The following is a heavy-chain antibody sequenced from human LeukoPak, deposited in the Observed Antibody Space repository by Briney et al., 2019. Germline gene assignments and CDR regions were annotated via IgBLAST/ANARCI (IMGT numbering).Heavy chain of an antibody. CDR1: GFTFSRYY. CDR2: INSNGSST. V-gene: IGHV3-74*01. CDR3: TRVFGGDEYSSSGY. J-gene: IGHJ4*02. D-gene: IGHD6-13*01. Sequence: GGSLRLFCAASGFTFSRYYMHWVRQAPGKGLVWVSRINSNGSSTTYADSVKGRFTISRDNAKNTLYLQMNSLKVEDTAVYYCTRVFGGDEYSSSGYWGQGTLVTVSS.